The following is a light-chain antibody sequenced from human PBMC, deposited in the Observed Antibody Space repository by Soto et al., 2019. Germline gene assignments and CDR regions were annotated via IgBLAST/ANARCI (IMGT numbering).Light chain of an antibody. CDR2: NTN. J-gene: IGLJ1*01. Sequence: QSVLTQPPSVSAAPGQKVTISCSGSSSNIGINHVSWYQQLPGTAPKLLIYNTNQRPAGVPDRSSGSKSGTSASLAIRGLQSDDEADYYCAAWDDSLNGYVFGTGTKVTV. V-gene: IGLV1-44*01. CDR1: SSNIGINH. CDR3: AAWDDSLNGYV.